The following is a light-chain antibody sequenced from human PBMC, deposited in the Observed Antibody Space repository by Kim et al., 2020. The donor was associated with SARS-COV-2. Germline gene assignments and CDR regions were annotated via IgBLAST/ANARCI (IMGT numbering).Light chain of an antibody. CDR3: QQYGSSPYT. Sequence: LSAGERATRSCRASQSVTSSYLAWDQQIPGRAPRLLMYGASSRATGIPDRFSGSGSGTDFTLTISRLEPEDFAVYYCQQYGSSPYTFGQGTKLEI. V-gene: IGKV3-20*01. J-gene: IGKJ2*01. CDR2: GAS. CDR1: QSVTSSY.